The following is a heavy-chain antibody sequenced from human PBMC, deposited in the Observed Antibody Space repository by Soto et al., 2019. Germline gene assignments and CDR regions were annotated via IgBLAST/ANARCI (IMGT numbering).Heavy chain of an antibody. CDR3: AKGITMVRETTYYYYYGMDV. V-gene: IGHV3-23*01. D-gene: IGHD3-10*01. CDR2: ISGSGGST. CDR1: GFTFSSYA. J-gene: IGHJ6*02. Sequence: GGSLSLSCAASGFTFSSYAMSWVRQAPGKGQEWVSAISGSGGSTYYADSVKGRFTISRDNSKNTLYLQMNSLRAEDTAVYYCAKGITMVRETTYYYYYGMDVWGQGTTVTVSS.